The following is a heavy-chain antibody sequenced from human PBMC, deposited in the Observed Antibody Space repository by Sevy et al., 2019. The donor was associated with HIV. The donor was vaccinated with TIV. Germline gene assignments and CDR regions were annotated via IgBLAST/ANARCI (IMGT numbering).Heavy chain of an antibody. CDR3: AAEDTTTFGGQLRVFDF. Sequence: ASVKVSCKASGFTFSSSAVQWVRQARGQRLEWIGWIVVGSGVTDYAQNFQERVSFIRDMSTSTVYMELTSLRSDDTAVYYCAAEDTTTFGGQLRVFDFWGQGTVVTVSS. J-gene: IGHJ3*01. CDR2: IVVGSGVT. V-gene: IGHV1-58*01. D-gene: IGHD3-16*01. CDR1: GFTFSSSA.